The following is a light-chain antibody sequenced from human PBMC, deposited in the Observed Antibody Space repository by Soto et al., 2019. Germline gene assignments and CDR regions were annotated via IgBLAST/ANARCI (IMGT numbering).Light chain of an antibody. Sequence: VLTQSPGTLSLSPGERATLSCSASQSVSSNYLAWYQQKPGQAPRLLIYGASTRASGIPDRFSGSGSGTDFTLTISRLQPEDSAVYYCQQYGSSPTWTFGQGTKVDIK. V-gene: IGKV3-20*01. CDR2: GAS. CDR3: QQYGSSPTWT. J-gene: IGKJ1*01. CDR1: QSVSSNY.